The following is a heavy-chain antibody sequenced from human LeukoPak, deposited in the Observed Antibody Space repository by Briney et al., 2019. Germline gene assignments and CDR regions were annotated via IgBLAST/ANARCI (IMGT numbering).Heavy chain of an antibody. J-gene: IGHJ4*02. V-gene: IGHV3-30*04. CDR1: GFTLNSYE. CDR2: LSYDGSNK. D-gene: IGHD5-12*01. CDR3: ARDRLAYSGYDTLFDY. Sequence: GGSRRLSCAASGFTLNSYEINWVRKAPGKGLGWVQVLSYDGSNKYYAESVKGRFTISRDNSKNTLYLQPNSLRPDDTAVYYCARDRLAYSGYDTLFDYWGQGTLVTVSS.